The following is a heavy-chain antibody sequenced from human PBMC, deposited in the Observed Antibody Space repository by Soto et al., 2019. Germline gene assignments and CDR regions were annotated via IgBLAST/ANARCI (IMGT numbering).Heavy chain of an antibody. CDR1: GFTFRSFV. V-gene: IGHV3-30*19. CDR3: ARWGTTGGLDV. CDR2: TSYDGSIT. D-gene: IGHD3-16*01. Sequence: QVQLVESGGGVVQPGTSLRLSCVGSGFTFRSFVIHWVRQAPGKGLEWVALTSYDGSITYYDDSVKGRFTISRDNSRNTVDLQMDSLRLEDTALYSCARWGTTGGLDVWGRGTLVSVSS. J-gene: IGHJ4*02.